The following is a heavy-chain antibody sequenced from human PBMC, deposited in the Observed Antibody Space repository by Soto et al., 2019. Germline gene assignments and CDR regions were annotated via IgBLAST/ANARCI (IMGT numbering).Heavy chain of an antibody. CDR3: ARDVYSSSRYFDY. V-gene: IGHV3-21*01. Sequence: ESGGGLVKPGGSLRLSCAASGFTFSSYSMNWVRQAPGKGLEWVSSISSSSSYIYYADSGKGRFTISRDNAKNSLYLQMNSLRAEDTAVYYCARDVYSSSRYFDYWGQGTLVTVSS. CDR2: ISSSSSYI. J-gene: IGHJ4*02. D-gene: IGHD6-6*01. CDR1: GFTFSSYS.